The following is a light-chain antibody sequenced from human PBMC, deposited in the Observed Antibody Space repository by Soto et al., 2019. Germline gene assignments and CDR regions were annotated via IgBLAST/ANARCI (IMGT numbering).Light chain of an antibody. Sequence: QSVLTQPASVSGSPGQSIAISCTGSSSDVGGYKYVSWYQQHPGKAPKLMIYDVSNRPSGVSDRFSGSKSGNTASLTISGLQSEDEADYYCSSDTSSNSYVFGTGTKVTV. CDR1: SSDVGGYKY. CDR3: SSDTSSNSYV. V-gene: IGLV2-14*03. J-gene: IGLJ1*01. CDR2: DVS.